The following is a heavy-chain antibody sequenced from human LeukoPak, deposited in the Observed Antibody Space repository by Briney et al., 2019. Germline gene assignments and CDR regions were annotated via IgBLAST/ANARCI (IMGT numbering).Heavy chain of an antibody. CDR2: VYYSGST. V-gene: IGHV4-59*01. Sequence: PSETLSLTCSVSGGSISSDYWSWIRQPPGKGLEWIGYVYYSGSTNYNPSLKSRVTISVDTSKNQFSLKLSSVTAADTAVYYCARARPSGSGYRFDYWGQGTLVTVSS. CDR1: GGSISSDY. CDR3: ARARPSGSGYRFDY. D-gene: IGHD3-22*01. J-gene: IGHJ4*02.